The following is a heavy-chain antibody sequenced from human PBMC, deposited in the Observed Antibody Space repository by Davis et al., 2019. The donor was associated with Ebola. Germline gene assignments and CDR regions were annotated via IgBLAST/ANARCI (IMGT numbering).Heavy chain of an antibody. CDR1: GFTFTSSA. Sequence: SVKVSCKASGFTFTSSAVQWVRQARGQRLEWIGWIVVGSGNTNYAQKFQERVTITRDMSTSTAYMELSSLRSEDTAVFYCARRKSGSSYFDYWGQGTLVTVSS. CDR2: IVVGSGNT. CDR3: ARRKSGSSYFDY. D-gene: IGHD1-26*01. J-gene: IGHJ4*02. V-gene: IGHV1-58*01.